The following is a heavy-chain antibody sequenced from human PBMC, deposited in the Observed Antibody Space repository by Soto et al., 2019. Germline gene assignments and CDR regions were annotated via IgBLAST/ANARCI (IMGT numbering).Heavy chain of an antibody. CDR2: IYYSGST. CDR1: GGSISSSSYY. D-gene: IGHD2-2*01. J-gene: IGHJ4*02. Sequence: PSETPSLTCTFSGGSISSSSYYWGWIRQPPGKGLEWIGSIYYSGSTYYNPSLKSRVTISVDTSKNQFSLKLSSVTAADTAVYYCARVPDYWGQGILVTVSS. V-gene: IGHV4-39*07. CDR3: ARVPDY.